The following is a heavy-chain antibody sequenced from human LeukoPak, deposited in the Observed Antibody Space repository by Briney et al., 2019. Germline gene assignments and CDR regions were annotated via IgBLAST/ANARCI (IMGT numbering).Heavy chain of an antibody. J-gene: IGHJ4*02. CDR2: ISGSGGGT. D-gene: IGHD3-22*01. V-gene: IGHV3-23*01. CDR1: GVTLSNYG. Sequence: GGSLRLSCAVSGVTLSNYGMRWVRQAPGKGLEWVAGISGSGGGTNYADSVKGRFTISRENPKNTLYLQMNSLGAEDTAVYFCAKRGVVIRVILVGFHKEAYYFDSWGQGALVTVSS. CDR3: AKRGVVIRVILVGFHKEAYYFDS.